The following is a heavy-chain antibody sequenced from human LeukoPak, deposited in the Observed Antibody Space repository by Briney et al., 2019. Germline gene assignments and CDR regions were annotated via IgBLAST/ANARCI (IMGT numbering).Heavy chain of an antibody. J-gene: IGHJ4*02. CDR3: ARGAYGDK. CDR2: ISTQSGNT. D-gene: IGHD4-17*01. V-gene: IGHV1-18*01. CDR1: GYTLTSYG. Sequence: ASVKVSCEASGYTLTSYGINWMRQAPGQELEWMGWISTQSGNTNYAQKVQGRLTLTTDRSTNTAYMELRSLRSDDTAVYYCARGAYGDKWGQGTMVTVSS.